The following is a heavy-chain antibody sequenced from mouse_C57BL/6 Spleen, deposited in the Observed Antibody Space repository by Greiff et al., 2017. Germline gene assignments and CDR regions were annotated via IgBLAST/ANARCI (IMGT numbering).Heavy chain of an antibody. CDR2: IYPGDGDT. Sequence: VQLQQSGAELVKPGASVKISCKASGYAFSSYWLHWVKQRPGKGLEWIGQIYPGDGDTNYNGKFKGKATLTADKSSSTAYMQLSSLTSEDSAVYFCARGEAYWGQGTLVTVSA. CDR3: ARGEAY. CDR1: GYAFSSYW. J-gene: IGHJ3*01. V-gene: IGHV1-80*01.